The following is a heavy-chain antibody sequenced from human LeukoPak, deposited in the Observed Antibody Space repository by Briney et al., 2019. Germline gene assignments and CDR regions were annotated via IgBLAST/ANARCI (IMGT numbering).Heavy chain of an antibody. Sequence: SETLSLTCTVSGGSINSYYWSWIRQPPGKGLEWIGYIYYSGNTNYNPSLKSRVSISIDTSKNQLSLQLSSVTAADTAVYYGARDRDSSGLRDFDLWGRGTLVTVSA. J-gene: IGHJ2*01. CDR1: GGSINSYY. D-gene: IGHD3-22*01. CDR3: ARDRDSSGLRDFDL. V-gene: IGHV4-59*01. CDR2: IYYSGNT.